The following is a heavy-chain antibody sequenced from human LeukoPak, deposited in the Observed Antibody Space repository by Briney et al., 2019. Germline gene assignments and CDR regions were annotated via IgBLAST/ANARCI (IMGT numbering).Heavy chain of an antibody. CDR2: ISDSGSGT. V-gene: IGHV3-23*01. CDR3: AGKSPGWSMAFDH. J-gene: IGHJ4*02. Sequence: GGSLRLSCAASGLTFSSYAMSWVRQAPGKGLEWVSAISDSGSGTYYADSVKGRFTISRADDKHSLYLQMNILTTEDTAVYYCAGKSPGWSMAFDHWGQGTLVTVSS. CDR1: GLTFSSYA. D-gene: IGHD2-8*01.